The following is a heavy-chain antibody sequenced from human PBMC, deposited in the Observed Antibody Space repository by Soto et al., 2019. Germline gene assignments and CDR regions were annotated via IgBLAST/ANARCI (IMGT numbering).Heavy chain of an antibody. D-gene: IGHD3-16*01. Sequence: QITLKESGPTLVKPTQTLTLTCTFSGFSLTTRGVGVGWIRQPPGKALECLALIYWDDDKRYSPSLQSRLSLTKDTSKNPGVLTMTNVDPVDTATYYCAHIPNYYQYDWFDPWGQGTLVSVSS. CDR2: IYWDDDK. CDR3: AHIPNYYQYDWFDP. J-gene: IGHJ5*02. CDR1: GFSLTTRGVG. V-gene: IGHV2-5*02.